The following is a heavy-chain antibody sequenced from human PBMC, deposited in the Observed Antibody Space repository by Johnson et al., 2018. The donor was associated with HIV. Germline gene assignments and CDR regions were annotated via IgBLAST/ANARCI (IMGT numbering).Heavy chain of an antibody. V-gene: IGHV3-23*04. CDR1: GFTVSSNY. CDR2: ISGSGGST. CDR3: AKGHSSGYPKDAFDI. D-gene: IGHD3-22*01. Sequence: VQLVESGGGLVQPGGSLRLSCAASGFTVSSNYMSWVRQAPGKGLEWVSAISGSGGSTYYADSVKGRFTISRDNSKNTLYLQMNSLRTEDTAMYYCAKGHSSGYPKDAFDIWGRGTIVTVSS. J-gene: IGHJ3*02.